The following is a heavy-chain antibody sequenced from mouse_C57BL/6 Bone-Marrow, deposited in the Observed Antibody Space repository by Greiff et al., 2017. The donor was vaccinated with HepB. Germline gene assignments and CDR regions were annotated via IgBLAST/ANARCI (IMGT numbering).Heavy chain of an antibody. V-gene: IGHV2-2*01. CDR2: IWSGGST. CDR1: GFSLTSYG. D-gene: IGHD2-5*01. CDR3: ARALSYYSNYQRSWFAY. J-gene: IGHJ3*01. Sequence: VKLQESGPGLVQPSQSLSITCTVSGFSLTSYGVHWVRQSPGKGLEWLGVIWSGGSTDYNAAFISRLSISKDNSKSQVFFKMNSLQADDTAIYYCARALSYYSNYQRSWFAYWGQGTLVTVSA.